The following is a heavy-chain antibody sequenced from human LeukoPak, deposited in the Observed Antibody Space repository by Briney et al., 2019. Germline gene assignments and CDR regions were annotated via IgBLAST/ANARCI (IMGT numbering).Heavy chain of an antibody. CDR1: GGSINNYY. D-gene: IGHD2-15*01. CDR3: ARDDLGYCSGGSCYRGTF. CDR2: TYYSGNT. J-gene: IGHJ4*02. Sequence: SETLSLTCTVSGGSINNYYWYWMRQPPGKGLECIGYTYYSGNTNYNPSLKNRVTISVDTSKNQFSLKLSSVTATDTAVYYCARDDLGYCSGGSCYRGTFWGQGTLVTVSS. V-gene: IGHV4-59*12.